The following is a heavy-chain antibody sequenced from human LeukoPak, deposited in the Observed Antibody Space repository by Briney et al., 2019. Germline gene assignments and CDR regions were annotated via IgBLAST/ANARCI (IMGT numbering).Heavy chain of an antibody. Sequence: ASVKVSCKASGYTFTSYGISWVRQAPGQGLEWMGWISAYNGNTNYAQKLQGRVTMTTDTSTSTAYMELRSLRSDDTAVYYCARSATRFCHLDGYNQFDYWGQGTLVTVSS. V-gene: IGHV1-18*01. J-gene: IGHJ4*02. D-gene: IGHD5-24*01. CDR3: ARSATRFCHLDGYNQFDY. CDR2: ISAYNGNT. CDR1: GYTFTSYG.